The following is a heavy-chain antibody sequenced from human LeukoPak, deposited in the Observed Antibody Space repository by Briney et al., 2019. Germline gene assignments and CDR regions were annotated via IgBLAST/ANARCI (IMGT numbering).Heavy chain of an antibody. CDR1: GYTFTSYG. J-gene: IGHJ1*01. D-gene: IGHD2-15*01. CDR3: ARDRTLYCSGGSCYPLEEYFQH. CDR2: ISAYNGNT. V-gene: IGHV1-18*04. Sequence: ASVKVSCKASGYTFTSYGISWVRQAPGQGLEWMGWISAYNGNTNYAQKLQGRVTMTTDTSTSTAYMELRSLRSDDTVVYYCARDRTLYCSGGSCYPLEEYFQHWGQGTLVTVSS.